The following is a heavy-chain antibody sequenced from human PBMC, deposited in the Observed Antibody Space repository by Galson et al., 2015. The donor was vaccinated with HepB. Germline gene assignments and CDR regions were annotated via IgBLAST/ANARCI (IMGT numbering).Heavy chain of an antibody. CDR2: IGTSGTNT. V-gene: IGHV3-23*01. CDR1: GLTFPNSV. D-gene: IGHD3-3*01. CDR3: AKGLNYEVWTFGS. Sequence: SLRLSCAASGLTFPNSVMSWVRQAPGKGLEWVSAIGTSGTNTYYADSVKGRFTISRDNSKNTLSLEMNSLRPADTAVYYCAKGLNYEVWTFGSWGQGTQVLVSS. J-gene: IGHJ5*02.